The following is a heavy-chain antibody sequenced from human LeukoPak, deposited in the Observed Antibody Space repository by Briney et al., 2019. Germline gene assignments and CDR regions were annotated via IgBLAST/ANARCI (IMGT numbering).Heavy chain of an antibody. Sequence: ASVKVSCKASGYTFTSYDINWVRQATGQGLEWMGWMNPNSGNTGYAQKFQGRVTMTRNTSISTAYMELSSMRSEDTAVYYCAIVATTQNSAEYFQHWGQGTLVTVSS. CDR1: GYTFTSYD. V-gene: IGHV1-8*01. D-gene: IGHD5-12*01. J-gene: IGHJ1*01. CDR2: MNPNSGNT. CDR3: AIVATTQNSAEYFQH.